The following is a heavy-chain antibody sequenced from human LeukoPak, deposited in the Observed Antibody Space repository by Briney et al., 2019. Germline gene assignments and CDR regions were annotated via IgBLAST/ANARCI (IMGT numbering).Heavy chain of an antibody. CDR1: GGSISSSSYY. J-gene: IGHJ4*02. Sequence: SETLSLTCTVSGGSISSSSYYWGWIRQPPGKGLEWIGSIYYSGSTYYNPSLKSRVTISVDTSKNQFSLKLSSVTAADTAVYYCARRPYSYYYDSSGYYPYFDYWGQGTLVTVSS. CDR3: ARRPYSYYYDSSGYYPYFDY. CDR2: IYYSGST. V-gene: IGHV4-39*01. D-gene: IGHD3-22*01.